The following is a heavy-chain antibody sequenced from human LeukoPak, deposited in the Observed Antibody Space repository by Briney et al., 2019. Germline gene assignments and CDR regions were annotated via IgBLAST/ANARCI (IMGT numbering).Heavy chain of an antibody. CDR3: AREAMVRGVIIH. CDR2: ISSSSSYI. V-gene: IGHV3-21*01. J-gene: IGHJ4*02. CDR1: GFTFSSYS. Sequence: GGSLRLSCAASGFTFSSYSINWVRQAPGKGLEWVSSISSSSSYIYYADSVKGRFTISRDNAKNSLYLQMNSLRAEDTAVYYCAREAMVRGVIIHWGQGTLVTVSS. D-gene: IGHD3-10*01.